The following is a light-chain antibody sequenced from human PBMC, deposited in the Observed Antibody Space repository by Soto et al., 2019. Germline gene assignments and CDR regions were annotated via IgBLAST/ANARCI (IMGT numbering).Light chain of an antibody. CDR2: LNSDGRH. V-gene: IGLV4-69*01. CDR3: QTWGTGLLV. Sequence: QSVLTQSPSASASLGASVKLTCTLSSGHRTYAIAWHQQQPEKGPRYLMNLNSDGRHTKGDGIPDRFSGSSSGTERYLTISSLQSEDEADYYCQTWGTGLLVFGGGTQLTV. J-gene: IGLJ2*01. CDR1: SGHRTYA.